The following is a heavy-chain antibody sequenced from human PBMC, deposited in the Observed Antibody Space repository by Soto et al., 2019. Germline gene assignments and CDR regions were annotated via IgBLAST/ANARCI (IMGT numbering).Heavy chain of an antibody. CDR3: ARGHSADYYDSSGYLLGY. V-gene: IGHV5-51*01. CDR1: GYSFTSYW. J-gene: IGHJ4*02. CDR2: IYPGDSDT. Sequence: GESLKISCKGSGYSFTSYWIGWVRQMPGKGLEWMGIIYPGDSDTRYSPSFQGQVTISADKSIRTAYLQWSSLKASDTAMYYCARGHSADYYDSSGYLLGYWGQGTLVTVSS. D-gene: IGHD3-22*01.